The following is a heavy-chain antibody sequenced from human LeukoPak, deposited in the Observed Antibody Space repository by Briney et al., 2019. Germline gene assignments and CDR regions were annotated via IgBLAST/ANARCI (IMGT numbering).Heavy chain of an antibody. D-gene: IGHD6-19*01. CDR1: GFTFSSYS. Sequence: PGGSLRLSCAASGFTFSSYSMNWVRQAPGKGLEWVSSISSSSSYIYYADSVKGRFTISRDNAKNSLYLQMNSLRAEDTAVYYCARKGSYDSSGWRDYYYYYYYMDVWGKGTTVTVSS. CDR2: ISSSSSYI. V-gene: IGHV3-21*01. J-gene: IGHJ6*03. CDR3: ARKGSYDSSGWRDYYYYYYYMDV.